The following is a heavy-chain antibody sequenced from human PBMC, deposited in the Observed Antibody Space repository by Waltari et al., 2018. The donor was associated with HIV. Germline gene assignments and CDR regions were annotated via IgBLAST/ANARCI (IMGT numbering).Heavy chain of an antibody. J-gene: IGHJ4*02. Sequence: VQLVESGGGSIKTGGSLSLSCAASGFSVSNHWMAWVRHGPGKGLVGVACMNSDGSDRDYGGAGKGRFVISRDNARNTVYLHLNSLRVEDTAVYVCARASHYFVFSTCDGDYYFDLWGRGTRVAVSS. CDR3: ARASHYFVFSTCDGDYYFDL. D-gene: IGHD3-9*01. CDR1: GFSVSNHW. CDR2: MNSDGSDR. V-gene: IGHV3-74*01.